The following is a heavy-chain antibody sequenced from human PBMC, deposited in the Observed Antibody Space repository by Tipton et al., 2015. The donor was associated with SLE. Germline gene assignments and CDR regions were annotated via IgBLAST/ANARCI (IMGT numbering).Heavy chain of an antibody. Sequence: SLRLSCAASGFIFSSYGMHWVRQAPGKGLERVAVIWSDGGNKHYADSVKGRFTISRDNSKNTLYLQMNSLRAEDTAVYYCAKDSLGSPNEDYGMDVWGQGTTVTVSS. D-gene: IGHD2-15*01. V-gene: IGHV3-30*18. CDR1: GFIFSSYG. CDR2: IWSDGGNK. J-gene: IGHJ6*02. CDR3: AKDSLGSPNEDYGMDV.